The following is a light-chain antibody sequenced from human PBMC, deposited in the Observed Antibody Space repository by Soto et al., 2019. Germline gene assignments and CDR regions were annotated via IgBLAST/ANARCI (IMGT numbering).Light chain of an antibody. J-gene: IGLJ2*01. Sequence: QSALTQPASVSGSLGHSITISCTGTSSDVGGYNYVSWYQQHPGKAPKLMIYDVSNRPSGVSNRFSGSKSGNTASLTISGLQAEDEADYYCSSYTSSSTLMVFGGGTKLTVL. CDR2: DVS. CDR1: SSDVGGYNY. V-gene: IGLV2-14*01. CDR3: SSYTSSSTLMV.